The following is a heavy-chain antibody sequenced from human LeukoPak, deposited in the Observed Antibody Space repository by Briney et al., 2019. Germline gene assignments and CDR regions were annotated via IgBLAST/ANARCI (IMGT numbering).Heavy chain of an antibody. J-gene: IGHJ4*02. CDR2: ISTDGSST. D-gene: IGHD1-26*01. V-gene: IGHV3-74*01. CDR3: ARGVGDKYYFDY. CDR1: GFTFSRNW. Sequence: GGSLRLSCAASGFTFSRNWMHWVRQAPGKGLVWLSRISTDGSSTSYADSVQGRFTISRDNAKNTVYLQMDSLRAGDTAVYYCARGVGDKYYFDYWGQGTLVTVSS.